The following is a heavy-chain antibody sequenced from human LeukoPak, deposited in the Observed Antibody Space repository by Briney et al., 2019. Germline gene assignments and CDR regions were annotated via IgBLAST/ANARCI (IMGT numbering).Heavy chain of an antibody. V-gene: IGHV4-59*01. D-gene: IGHD5-24*01. Sequence: SETLSLTCTVPGGSISSYYWSWIRQPPGKGLEWIGSIYYSGSTNYNPSLKSRVTISVDTSKNQFSLKLSSVTAADTAVYYCARDNGYPTGFDYWGQGTLVTVSS. CDR1: GGSISSYY. J-gene: IGHJ4*02. CDR2: IYYSGST. CDR3: ARDNGYPTGFDY.